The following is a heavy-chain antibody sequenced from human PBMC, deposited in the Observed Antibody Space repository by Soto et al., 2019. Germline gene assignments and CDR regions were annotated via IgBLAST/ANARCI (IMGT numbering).Heavy chain of an antibody. Sequence: GASVKVSCKASGGTFSSYAISWVRQAPGQGLEWMGGIIPIFGTANYAQKFQGRVTITADESTSTTYMELSSLRSEDTAVYYCARDHGGILTGSYYFDYWGQGTLVTVSS. CDR1: GGTFSSYA. D-gene: IGHD3-9*01. J-gene: IGHJ4*02. CDR2: IIPIFGTA. V-gene: IGHV1-69*13. CDR3: ARDHGGILTGSYYFDY.